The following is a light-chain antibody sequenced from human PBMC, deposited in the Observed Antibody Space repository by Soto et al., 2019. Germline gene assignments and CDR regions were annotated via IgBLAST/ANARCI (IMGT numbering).Light chain of an antibody. Sequence: DIQMTQSPSTLSSSVGDRVTITCRASQSISSWLAWYQQKPGKAPKLLIYKASSLESGVPSRFSGSGSGTEFTLTISSLQPDDFGTYYCQQSFSTPRTFGQGTKVDIK. CDR2: KAS. CDR3: QQSFSTPRT. J-gene: IGKJ1*01. V-gene: IGKV1-5*03. CDR1: QSISSW.